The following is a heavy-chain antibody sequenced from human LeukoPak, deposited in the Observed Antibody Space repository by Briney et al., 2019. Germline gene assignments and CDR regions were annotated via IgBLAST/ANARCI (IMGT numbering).Heavy chain of an antibody. Sequence: GGSLRLSCAASGFTFSSYAMHWVRQAPGKGLEWVSSISSSSSYIYYADSVKGRFTISRDNAKNSLYLQMNSLRAEDTAVYYCASSPRGSYRFFDYWGQGTLVTVSS. CDR1: GFTFSSYA. D-gene: IGHD1-26*01. J-gene: IGHJ4*02. CDR2: ISSSSSYI. V-gene: IGHV3-21*01. CDR3: ASSPRGSYRFFDY.